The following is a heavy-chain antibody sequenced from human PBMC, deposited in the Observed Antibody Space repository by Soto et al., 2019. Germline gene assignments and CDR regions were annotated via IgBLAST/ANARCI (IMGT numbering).Heavy chain of an antibody. CDR3: TIAPQWLVRKFDY. J-gene: IGHJ4*02. CDR2: IKSKTDGGTT. Sequence: GGSLRLSCAASGFTFSNAWMNWVRQAPGKGLEWVGRIKSKTDGGTTDYAAPVKGRFTISRDDSKNTLYLQMNSLKTEDAAVYYCTIAPQWLVRKFDYWGQGTLVTVSS. CDR1: GFTFSNAW. D-gene: IGHD6-19*01. V-gene: IGHV3-15*07.